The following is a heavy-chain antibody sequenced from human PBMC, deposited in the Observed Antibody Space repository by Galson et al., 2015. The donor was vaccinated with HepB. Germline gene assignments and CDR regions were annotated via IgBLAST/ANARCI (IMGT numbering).Heavy chain of an antibody. V-gene: IGHV1-18*01. CDR1: GYTFTSYG. J-gene: IGHJ3*02. Sequence: SCKASGYTFTSYGISWVRQAPGQGLEWMGWISAYNGNTNYAQKLQGRVTMTTDTSTSTAYMELRSLRSDDTAVYYCASPYYDILTGYYRDAFDIWGQGTMVTVSS. D-gene: IGHD3-9*01. CDR2: ISAYNGNT. CDR3: ASPYYDILTGYYRDAFDI.